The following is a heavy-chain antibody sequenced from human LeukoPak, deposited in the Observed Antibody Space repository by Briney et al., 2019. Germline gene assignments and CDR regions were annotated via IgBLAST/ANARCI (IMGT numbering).Heavy chain of an antibody. CDR3: ARTSSGWPNFDY. D-gene: IGHD6-19*01. J-gene: IGHJ4*02. CDR2: IYHSGST. Sequence: SETLSLTCTVSGGSISSGYYWGWIRQPPGKGLEWIGSIYHSGSTYYNPSLKSRVTISVDTSKNQFSLKLSSVTAADTAVYYCARTSSGWPNFDYWGQGTLVTVSS. CDR1: GGSISSGYY. V-gene: IGHV4-38-2*02.